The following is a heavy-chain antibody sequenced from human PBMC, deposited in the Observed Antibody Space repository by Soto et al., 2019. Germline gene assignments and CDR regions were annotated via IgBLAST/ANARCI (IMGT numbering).Heavy chain of an antibody. J-gene: IGHJ3*02. CDR1: GDSVSSNSVA. CDR2: TYYRSKWYT. Sequence: KQSPTLSLTCAISGDSVSSNSVAWNWIRQSPSRGLEWLGRTYYRSKWYTDYTLSLRSRLSINPDTSKNQFSLQLNSMTPEDAAVYYCARATGDPRGDPLDIWGQGTMVTVSS. V-gene: IGHV6-1*01. CDR3: ARATGDPRGDPLDI. D-gene: IGHD7-27*01.